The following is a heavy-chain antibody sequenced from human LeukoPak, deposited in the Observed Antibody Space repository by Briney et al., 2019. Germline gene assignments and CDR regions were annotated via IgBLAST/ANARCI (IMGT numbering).Heavy chain of an antibody. CDR1: GFTFNKYW. CDR2: VNQDGTQK. J-gene: IGHJ4*01. CDR3: VRDVSSGWAFDY. Sequence: GGSLTLSCSASGFTFNKYWMSWIRQLPGQGLEWVDNVNQDGTQKYYVDSVKGRLTNSRDNARNLLYLQMNSLRAEDTAVYYCVRDVSSGWAFDYWGHGTLVTVST. V-gene: IGHV3-7*01. D-gene: IGHD6-19*01.